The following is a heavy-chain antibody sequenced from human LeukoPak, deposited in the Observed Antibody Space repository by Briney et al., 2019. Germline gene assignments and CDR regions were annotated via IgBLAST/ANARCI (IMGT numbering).Heavy chain of an antibody. V-gene: IGHV3-48*04. J-gene: IGHJ4*02. Sequence: GGSLRLSCAASGFTFSSYSMNWVRQAPGKGLEWVSYISSSSSTIYYADSVKGRFTISRDNAKNSLYLQMNSLRAEDTAVYYCAREGGDSSGWYPFSTENFDYWGQGTLVTVSS. CDR2: ISSSSSTI. CDR1: GFTFSSYS. D-gene: IGHD6-19*01. CDR3: AREGGDSSGWYPFSTENFDY.